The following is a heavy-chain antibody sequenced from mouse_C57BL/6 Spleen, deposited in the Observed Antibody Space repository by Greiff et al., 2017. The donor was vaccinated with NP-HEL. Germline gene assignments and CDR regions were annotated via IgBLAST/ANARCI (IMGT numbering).Heavy chain of an antibody. J-gene: IGHJ3*01. CDR3: ARHEEGELGRAWFAY. CDR2: FYPGSGSI. V-gene: IGHV1-62-2*01. CDR1: GYTFTEYT. D-gene: IGHD4-1*01. Sequence: VHLVESGAELVKPGASVKLSCKASGYTFTEYTIHWVKQRSGQGLEWIGWFYPGSGSIKYNEKFKDKATLTADKSSSTVYMELSRLTSEDSAVYFCARHEEGELGRAWFAYWGQGTLVTVSA.